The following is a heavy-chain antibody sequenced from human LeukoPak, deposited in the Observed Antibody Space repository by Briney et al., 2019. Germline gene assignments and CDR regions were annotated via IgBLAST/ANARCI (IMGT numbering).Heavy chain of an antibody. V-gene: IGHV1-69*05. CDR3: ASNLDTAMVGNFDY. Sequence: ASVKVSCKXSGGTFSSYAISWVRQAPGQGLEWMGGIIPIFGTANYAQKFQGRVTITTDESTSTAYMELSSLRSEDTAVYYCASNLDTAMVGNFDYWGQGTLVTVSS. CDR2: IIPIFGTA. J-gene: IGHJ4*02. CDR1: GGTFSSYA. D-gene: IGHD5-18*01.